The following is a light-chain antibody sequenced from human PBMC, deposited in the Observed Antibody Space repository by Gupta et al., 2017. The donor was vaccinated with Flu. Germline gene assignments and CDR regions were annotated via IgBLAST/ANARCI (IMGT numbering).Light chain of an antibody. V-gene: IGLV2-23*02. CDR1: SSDIGSYNV. CDR2: EVT. CDR3: CSYAGTSASSYV. J-gene: IGLJ1*01. Sequence: TISCTGTSSDIGSYNVVSWYPQHPGKAPKLIIYEVTRRPSGVSDRFSGSKSGNTASLTISGLQTEDEADFHCCSYAGTSASSYVFGTGTKVTVL.